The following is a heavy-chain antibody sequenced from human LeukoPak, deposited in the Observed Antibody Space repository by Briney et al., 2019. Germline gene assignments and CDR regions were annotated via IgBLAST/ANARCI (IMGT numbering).Heavy chain of an antibody. Sequence: PGGSLRLSCAASGFTFSSYGMHWVRQAPGKGLEWVAVISYDGSNKYYADSVKGRFTISRDNSKNTLYLQMNSLRAEDTAVYYCXXXXXXXXXSGGSCYYYYYYMDVWGKGTTVTVSS. CDR2: ISYDGSNK. CDR3: XXXXXXXXXSGGSCYYYYYYMDV. J-gene: IGHJ6*03. D-gene: IGHD2-15*01. CDR1: GFTFSSYG. V-gene: IGHV3-30*03.